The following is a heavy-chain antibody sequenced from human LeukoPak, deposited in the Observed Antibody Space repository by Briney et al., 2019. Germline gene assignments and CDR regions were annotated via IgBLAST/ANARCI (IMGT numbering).Heavy chain of an antibody. D-gene: IGHD3-3*01. J-gene: IGHJ4*02. CDR3: ARSYDFWSGYYSRIGFDY. CDR1: GGPISSYY. CDR2: IYYSGST. Sequence: PSETLSLTCTVSGGPISSYYWGWIRQPPGKGLEWIGYIYYSGSTNYNPSLKSRVTISVDTSKNQFSLKLSSVTAADTAAYYCARSYDFWSGYYSRIGFDYWGQGTLVTVSS. V-gene: IGHV4-59*01.